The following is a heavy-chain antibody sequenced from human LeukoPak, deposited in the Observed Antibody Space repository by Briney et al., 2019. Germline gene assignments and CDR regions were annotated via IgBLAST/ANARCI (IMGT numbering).Heavy chain of an antibody. D-gene: IGHD3-22*01. V-gene: IGHV4-30-4*07. CDR1: GGSISSAGYS. CDR2: IYYTGST. CDR3: ARGGDSSGYEGRFDP. Sequence: SETLSLTCAVSGGSISSAGYSWSWIRQPPWKGLEWIGYIYYTGSTYYNPSLKSRITISLHTSKNQFSLKLSSVTAADTAVYYCARGGDSSGYEGRFDPWGQGTLVTVSS. J-gene: IGHJ5*02.